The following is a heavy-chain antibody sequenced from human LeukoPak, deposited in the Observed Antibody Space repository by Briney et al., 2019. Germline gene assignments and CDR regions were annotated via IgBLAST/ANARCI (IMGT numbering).Heavy chain of an antibody. Sequence: GGSLRLSCAASGFTFSSYTMNWVRQAPGKGLEWVSSISSTSSYIYYADSVKGRFTISRDNAKNSLFLQMNSLRAEDTAVYYCARVLRYCSGGNCYSGGLGYMDVWGKGTTVTISS. J-gene: IGHJ6*03. CDR1: GFTFSSYT. CDR2: ISSTSSYI. CDR3: ARVLRYCSGGNCYSGGLGYMDV. V-gene: IGHV3-21*04. D-gene: IGHD2-15*01.